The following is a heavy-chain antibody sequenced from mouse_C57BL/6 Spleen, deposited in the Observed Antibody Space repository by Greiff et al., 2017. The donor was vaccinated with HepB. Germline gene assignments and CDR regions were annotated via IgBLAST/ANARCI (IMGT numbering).Heavy chain of an antibody. V-gene: IGHV5-12*01. CDR1: GFTFSDYY. J-gene: IGHJ1*03. D-gene: IGHD2-10*02. CDR3: ARRGYGNYVGWYFDV. Sequence: EVMLVESGGGLVQPGGSLKLSCAASGFTFSDYYMYWVRQTPEKRLEWVAYISNGGGSTYYPDTVKGRFTISRDNAKNTLYRQMSRLKSEDTAMYYCARRGYGNYVGWYFDVWGTGTTVTVSS. CDR2: ISNGGGST.